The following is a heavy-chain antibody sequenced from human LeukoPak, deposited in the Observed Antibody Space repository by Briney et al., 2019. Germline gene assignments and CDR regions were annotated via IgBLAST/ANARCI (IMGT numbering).Heavy chain of an antibody. J-gene: IGHJ6*03. CDR2: IRYDGSNK. CDR3: AKAGEDIVVVPAAIPRYMDV. Sequence: PGGSLRLSCAASGFTFSSYGMHWVRQAPGKGLEWVAFIRYDGSNKYYADSVKGRFTISRDNSKNTLYLQMNSLRAEDTAVYYCAKAGEDIVVVPAAIPRYMDVWGKGTPVTVSS. V-gene: IGHV3-30*02. D-gene: IGHD2-2*02. CDR1: GFTFSSYG.